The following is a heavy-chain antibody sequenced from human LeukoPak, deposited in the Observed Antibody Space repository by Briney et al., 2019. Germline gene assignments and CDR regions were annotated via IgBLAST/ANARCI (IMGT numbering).Heavy chain of an antibody. CDR2: IYYGGST. Sequence: PSETLSLTCSVSGGSISSTNYYWAWIRQPPGKGLEWIGSIYYGGSTYYNPSLKSRVTIMVDTSKNQLSLKLSSVTAADTAVYYCARNSDYYPSESHMAHTYYYYMDVWGKGTTVTISS. CDR1: GGSISSTNYY. CDR3: ARNSDYYPSESHMAHTYYYYMDV. J-gene: IGHJ6*03. V-gene: IGHV4-39*01. D-gene: IGHD3-10*01.